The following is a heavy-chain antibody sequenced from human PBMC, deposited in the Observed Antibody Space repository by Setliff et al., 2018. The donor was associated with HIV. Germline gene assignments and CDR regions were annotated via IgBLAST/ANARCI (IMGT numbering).Heavy chain of an antibody. D-gene: IGHD3-3*01. J-gene: IGHJ4*02. CDR1: GGSFSGYY. CDR3: ARGVNFDY. V-gene: IGHV4-59*01. CDR2: IYIYNSGST. Sequence: KTSETLSLTCSVSGGSFSGYYWSWIRQPPGKGLEWIGYIYIYNSGSTNYNPSLTSRVTISADTSRNQFSLKLTSVTAADTAIYYYARGVNFDYWGQGTQVTVSS.